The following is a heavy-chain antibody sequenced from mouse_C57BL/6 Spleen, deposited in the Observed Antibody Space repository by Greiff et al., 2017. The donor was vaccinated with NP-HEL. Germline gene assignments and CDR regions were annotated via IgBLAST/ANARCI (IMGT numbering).Heavy chain of an antibody. CDR1: GYTFTSYW. CDR2: IYPGSGST. CDR3: ARWGFRNYYGYDGDYFDY. D-gene: IGHD2-2*01. Sequence: QVQLQQPGAELVKPGASVKMSCKASGYTFTSYWITWVKQRPGQGLEWIGDIYPGSGSTNYNEKFKSKATLTVDTSSSTAYMQLSSLTSEDSAVYYCARWGFRNYYGYDGDYFDYWGQGTTLTVSS. J-gene: IGHJ2*01. V-gene: IGHV1-55*01.